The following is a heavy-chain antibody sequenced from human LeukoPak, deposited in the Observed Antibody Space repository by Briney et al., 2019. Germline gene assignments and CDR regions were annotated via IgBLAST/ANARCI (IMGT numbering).Heavy chain of an antibody. CDR1: GDSVSNDNFY. CDR2: IYYSGST. V-gene: IGHV4-39*07. CDR3: ARIYCGANCYPYYFYYYMDV. Sequence: SETLSLTCTVSGDSVSNDNFYWGWIRQPPGKGLEWIGSIYYSGSTYHNPSLNSRVTISGDTSKNQFSLKLSSVTAADTAVYYCARIYCGANCYPYYFYYYMDVWGKGTTVTVSS. D-gene: IGHD2-21*02. J-gene: IGHJ6*03.